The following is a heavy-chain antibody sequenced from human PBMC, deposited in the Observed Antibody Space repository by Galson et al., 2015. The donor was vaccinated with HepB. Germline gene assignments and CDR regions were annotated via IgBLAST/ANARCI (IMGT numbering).Heavy chain of an antibody. Sequence: TLSLTCAVYGGSFSGYYWSWIRQPPGKGLEWIGEINHSGSTNYNPSLKSRVTISVDTSKNQFSLKLSSVTAADTAVYYCASVRTLYYYYGMDVWGQGTTVTVSS. CDR3: ASVRTLYYYYGMDV. CDR1: GGSFSGYY. D-gene: IGHD1-1*01. V-gene: IGHV4-34*01. J-gene: IGHJ6*02. CDR2: INHSGST.